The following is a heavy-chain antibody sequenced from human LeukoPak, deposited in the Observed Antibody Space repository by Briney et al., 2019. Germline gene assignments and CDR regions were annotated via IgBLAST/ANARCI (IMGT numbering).Heavy chain of an antibody. Sequence: SQTLSLTCAIPGDSVSSNSAAWNWIRQSPSRGLEWLGRTYYRSKWYNDYAVSVKSRITINPDTSKNQFSLQLNTVTPEDTAVYYCARAPPRTYYDFWSGYSGFDYWGQGTLVTVSS. CDR2: TYYRSKWYN. D-gene: IGHD3-3*01. V-gene: IGHV6-1*01. CDR3: ARAPPRTYYDFWSGYSGFDY. CDR1: GDSVSSNSAA. J-gene: IGHJ4*02.